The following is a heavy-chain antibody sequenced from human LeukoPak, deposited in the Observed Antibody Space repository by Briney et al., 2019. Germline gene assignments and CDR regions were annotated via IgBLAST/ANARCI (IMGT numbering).Heavy chain of an antibody. CDR3: ARERTITMVRGVLDDAFDV. CDR2: IKQDGSVK. CDR1: GFTFSSSA. V-gene: IGHV3-7*03. J-gene: IGHJ3*01. D-gene: IGHD3-10*01. Sequence: GGSLRLSCAASGFTFSSSAMSWVRQAPGKGLEWVANIKQDGSVKYYVDSVKGRFTISRDNAKNSLYLQMNSLRAEDTAVYYCARERTITMVRGVLDDAFDVWGQGTMVTVSS.